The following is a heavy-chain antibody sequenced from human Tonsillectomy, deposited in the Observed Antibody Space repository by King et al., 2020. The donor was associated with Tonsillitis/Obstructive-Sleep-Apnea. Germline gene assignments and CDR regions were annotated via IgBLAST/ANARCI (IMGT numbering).Heavy chain of an antibody. CDR2: IYPGDSDT. V-gene: IGHV5-51*01. J-gene: IGHJ2*01. Sequence: VQLVESGAEVKKPGESLKISCKGSGYTFTNYWIAWVRQMPGKGLEWMGIIYPGDSDTTYSPSFQGQVTFSADKSISTAYLQWSSLKASDTDMYYCARHRYGDHWYFDLWGRGTLVTVSS. CDR3: ARHRYGDHWYFDL. CDR1: GYTFTNYW. D-gene: IGHD4-17*01.